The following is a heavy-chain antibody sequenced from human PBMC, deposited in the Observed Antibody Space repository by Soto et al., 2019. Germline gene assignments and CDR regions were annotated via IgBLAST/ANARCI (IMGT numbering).Heavy chain of an antibody. CDR1: GFTFDHYA. CDR3: AKGSGGGTIFGVALDL. CDR2: ISWNSNSI. D-gene: IGHD3-3*01. J-gene: IGHJ5*02. Sequence: EVQLVESGGGLVQPGGSLRLSCAASGFTFDHYAMHWVRQAPGKGLEWVGGISWNSNSIGYVDSVKGRFTISRDSAKNSLYLQMNSLIIEDTALYFCAKGSGGGTIFGVALDLRGQGALVTVSS. V-gene: IGHV3-9*01.